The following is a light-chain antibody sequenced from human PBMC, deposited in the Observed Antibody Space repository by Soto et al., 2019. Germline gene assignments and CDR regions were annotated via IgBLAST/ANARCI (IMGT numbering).Light chain of an antibody. CDR3: QQADTYPLT. CDR1: QSVINY. Sequence: EIVLTQSPATLSLSPGERATLSCRASQSVINYLAWYQQKPGQAPRLLIYDTSNRATGIPARFSGSGSGTDFTLIISSLEPEDSATYYCQQADTYPLTFGGGTKVEIK. V-gene: IGKV3-11*01. J-gene: IGKJ4*01. CDR2: DTS.